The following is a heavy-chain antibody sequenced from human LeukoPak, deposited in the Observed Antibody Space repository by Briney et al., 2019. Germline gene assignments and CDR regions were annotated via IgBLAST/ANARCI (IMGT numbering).Heavy chain of an antibody. V-gene: IGHV4-39*01. J-gene: IGHJ4*02. CDR1: GGSISSSSYY. Sequence: SETLSLTCTVSGGSISSSSYYWSWIRQPPGKGLEWIGSIYYSGSTYYNPSLKSRVTISVDTSKNQFSLKLSSVTAADTAVYYCARQSGCHYLYDFDYWGQGTLVTVSS. CDR3: ARQSGCHYLYDFDY. D-gene: IGHD1-26*01. CDR2: IYYSGST.